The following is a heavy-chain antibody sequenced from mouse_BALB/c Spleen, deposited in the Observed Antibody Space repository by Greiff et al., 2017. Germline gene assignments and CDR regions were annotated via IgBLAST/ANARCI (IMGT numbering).Heavy chain of an antibody. CDR1: GYTFSSYW. V-gene: IGHV1-9*01. Sequence: LVESGAELMKPGASVKISCKATGYTFSSYWIEWVKQRPGHGLEWIGEILPGSGSTNYNEKFKGKATFTADTSSNTAYMQLSSLTSEDSAVYYCARGHYYGSRGYFDVWGAGTTVTVSS. D-gene: IGHD1-1*01. J-gene: IGHJ1*01. CDR3: ARGHYYGSRGYFDV. CDR2: ILPGSGST.